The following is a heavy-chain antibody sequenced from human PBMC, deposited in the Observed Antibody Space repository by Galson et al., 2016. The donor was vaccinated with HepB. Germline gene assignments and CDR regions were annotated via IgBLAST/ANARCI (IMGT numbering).Heavy chain of an antibody. CDR1: GFTVSSNY. CDR3: AKLPLWAGPRGYFQH. J-gene: IGHJ1*01. D-gene: IGHD3-16*01. CDR2: IYSGGST. V-gene: IGHV3-53*01. Sequence: SLRLSCAASGFTVSSNYMSWVRQAPGKGLEWVSVIYSGGSTYYAASVKGRFTISRDNSKNTVYLQMNSLRDEDTAVYYCAKLPLWAGPRGYFQHWGQGSLVTVSS.